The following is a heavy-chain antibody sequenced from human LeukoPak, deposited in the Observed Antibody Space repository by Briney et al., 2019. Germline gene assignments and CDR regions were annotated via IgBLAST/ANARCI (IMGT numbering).Heavy chain of an antibody. CDR1: GFSLSSNW. V-gene: IGHV3-74*01. CDR3: ARDRGLATPFDY. D-gene: IGHD3-10*01. J-gene: IGHJ4*02. Sequence: SGGSLRLSCAASGFSLSSNWIHWVRQAPGKGLEWVSLIRSDGTSTSYADSVKGRFTISRDNAKNTLYLQMNSLRAEDTAVYYCARDRGLATPFDYWGQGTLVTVSS. CDR2: IRSDGTST.